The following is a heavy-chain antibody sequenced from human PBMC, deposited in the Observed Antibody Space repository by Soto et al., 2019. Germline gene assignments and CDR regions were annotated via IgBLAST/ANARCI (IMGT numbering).Heavy chain of an antibody. CDR2: IYYSGST. CDR1: GGSISSSSYY. D-gene: IGHD2-2*01. J-gene: IGHJ5*02. V-gene: IGHV4-39*01. Sequence: QLQLQESGPGLVKPSETLSLTCTVSGGSISSSSYYWGWIRQPPGKGLEWIGSIYYSGSTYYNPSLKSRVPISVDTSKNQFSLKLSSVTAADTAVYYCARRDIVVVPAAQPYNWFDPWGQGTLVTVSS. CDR3: ARRDIVVVPAAQPYNWFDP.